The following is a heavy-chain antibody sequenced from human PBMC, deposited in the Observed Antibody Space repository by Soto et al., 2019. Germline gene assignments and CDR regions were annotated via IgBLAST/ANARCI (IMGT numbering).Heavy chain of an antibody. V-gene: IGHV3-9*01. J-gene: IGHJ3*02. CDR2: ISWNSGSI. Sequence: EVQLVESGGGLVQPGRSLRLSCAASGFTFDDYAMHWVRQAPGKGLVWVSGISWNSGSIGYADSVKGRFTISRDNAKNSLYLQMNSLRAEDTALYYCAKDMRAVAGTGNAFDIWGQGTMVTVSS. CDR3: AKDMRAVAGTGNAFDI. D-gene: IGHD6-19*01. CDR1: GFTFDDYA.